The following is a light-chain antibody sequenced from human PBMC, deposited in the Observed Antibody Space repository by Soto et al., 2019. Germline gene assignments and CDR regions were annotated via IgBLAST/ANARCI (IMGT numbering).Light chain of an antibody. Sequence: DIVLTQSPSILSLSPGERVTLSCRASQFVGSSYLAWYQQKPGQSPRLLFYGASSRATGVPDRFRASGSWTDFILTISRLEPADFAMYYCQHYGDSLFTFGPGTRVDLK. CDR2: GAS. CDR3: QHYGDSLFT. CDR1: QFVGSSY. V-gene: IGKV3-20*01. J-gene: IGKJ3*01.